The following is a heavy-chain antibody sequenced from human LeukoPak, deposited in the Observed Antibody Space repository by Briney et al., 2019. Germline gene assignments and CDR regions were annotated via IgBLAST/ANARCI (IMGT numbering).Heavy chain of an antibody. CDR3: TRGAAAGNSRFDY. D-gene: IGHD6-13*01. CDR2: ISSNSGAI. Sequence: GGSLRLSCAASGFTFSGYAMSWVRQAPGKGLEWVSYISSNSGAIYYANSVKGRFTISRDNAQNSLFLQVNSLRAEDTAVYYCTRGAAAGNSRFDYWGQGTLVTVSS. CDR1: GFTFSGYA. V-gene: IGHV3-48*01. J-gene: IGHJ4*02.